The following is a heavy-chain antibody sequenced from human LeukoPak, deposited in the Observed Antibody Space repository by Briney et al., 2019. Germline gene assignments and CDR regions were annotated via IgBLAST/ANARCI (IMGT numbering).Heavy chain of an antibody. CDR3: ARAGASYFDY. J-gene: IGHJ4*02. Sequence: GGSLRLSCAASGFTFSSYSMNWVRQAPGKGLGWVSSISSSSSYIYYAESVKGRFTISRDNDKNSLYLQMNSLRAEDTAVYYCARAGASYFDYWGQGTLVTVSS. CDR2: ISSSSSYI. V-gene: IGHV3-21*01. CDR1: GFTFSSYS. D-gene: IGHD1-26*01.